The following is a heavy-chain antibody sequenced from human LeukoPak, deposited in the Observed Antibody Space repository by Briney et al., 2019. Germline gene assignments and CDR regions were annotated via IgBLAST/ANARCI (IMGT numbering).Heavy chain of an antibody. J-gene: IGHJ4*02. D-gene: IGHD5-24*01. Sequence: PGGSLRLSCAASGIIFSNYWMHWVRQPPGKGLVWVSHIIQDGSSTFYADSVRGRFTISRDNAKNTLYLQMNSLRAEDTAVYYCATDAYRGLGYWGQGTLVTVSS. CDR3: ATDAYRGLGY. CDR2: IIQDGSST. V-gene: IGHV3-74*01. CDR1: GIIFSNYW.